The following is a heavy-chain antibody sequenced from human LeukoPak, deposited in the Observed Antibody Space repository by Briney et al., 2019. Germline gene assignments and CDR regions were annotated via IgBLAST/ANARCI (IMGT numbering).Heavy chain of an antibody. CDR2: MNPKSGGT. V-gene: IGHV1-2*02. D-gene: IGHD3-9*01. J-gene: IGHJ4*02. CDR3: ARSPDILTGEKFDY. CDR1: GYTFTGYY. Sequence: ASVKVSCKASGYTFTGYYVHWVRQAPGQGLEWMGWMNPKSGGTNYAQKFEARDTMNRDTSISTAYMELSRLRFDDTAVYYCARSPDILTGEKFDYWGQGTLVTVSS.